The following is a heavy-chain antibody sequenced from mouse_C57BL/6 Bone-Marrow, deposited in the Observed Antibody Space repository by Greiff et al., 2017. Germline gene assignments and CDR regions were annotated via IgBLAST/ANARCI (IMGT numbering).Heavy chain of an antibody. J-gene: IGHJ2*01. D-gene: IGHD2-3*01. CDR1: GYTFTSYG. CDR2: IYPRSGNT. Sequence: QVQLKQSGAELARPGASVKLSCKASGYTFTSYGISWVKQRTGQGLEWIGEIYPRSGNTYYNEKFKGQATLTADKSSSTAYMELRSLTSEDSAVYFCARSGWFFDYWGQGTTLTVSS. CDR3: ARSGWFFDY. V-gene: IGHV1-81*01.